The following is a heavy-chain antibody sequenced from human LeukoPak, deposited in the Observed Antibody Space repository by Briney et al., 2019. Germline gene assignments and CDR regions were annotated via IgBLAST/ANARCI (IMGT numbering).Heavy chain of an antibody. CDR2: IYYSGST. J-gene: IGHJ5*02. V-gene: IGHV4-39*01. Sequence: PSETLSLTCTVSGGSISSRSYYWGWLRQPPGKGLEWIGSIYYSGSTYYNPSLKSRVTISVDTSKNQFSLKLSSVTATDTAVYYCARPGWFDPWGQGTLVTVSS. CDR1: GGSISSRSYY. CDR3: ARPGWFDP. D-gene: IGHD3-10*01.